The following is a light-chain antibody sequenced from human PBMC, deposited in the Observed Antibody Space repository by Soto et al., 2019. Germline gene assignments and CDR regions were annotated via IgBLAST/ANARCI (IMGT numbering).Light chain of an antibody. J-gene: IGLJ1*01. CDR3: SSYTGGNPSYV. CDR1: SSDVGGYDY. Sequence: QSALTQPPSASGSPGQSVTISCTGTSSDVGGYDYVSWYQQHPGKAPKLMIYEVTIRPSGVSDRFSGSKSSNTASLTVSGLQAEDEADYYCSSYTGGNPSYVFGTGTKV. V-gene: IGLV2-8*01. CDR2: EVT.